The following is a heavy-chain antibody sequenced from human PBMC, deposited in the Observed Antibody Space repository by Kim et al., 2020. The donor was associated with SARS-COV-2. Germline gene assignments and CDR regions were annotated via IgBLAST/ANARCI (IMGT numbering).Heavy chain of an antibody. CDR2: IYYSGRT. V-gene: IGHV4-39*01. Sequence: SETLSLTCTVSGDSISNNNYFWGWIRQPPGKGLEWIGTIYYSGRTDYNPSLKSRVSISVDMSKKQFSLKLSSVTAADTAVYYCARTLMEDSYYYGSGTYLDYWGQGTLVTVSS. CDR3: ARTLMEDSYYYGSGTYLDY. D-gene: IGHD3-10*01. J-gene: IGHJ4*02. CDR1: GDSISNNNYF.